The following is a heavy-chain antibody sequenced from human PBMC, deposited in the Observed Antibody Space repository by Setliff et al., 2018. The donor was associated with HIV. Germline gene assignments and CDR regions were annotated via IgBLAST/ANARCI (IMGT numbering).Heavy chain of an antibody. J-gene: IGHJ4*02. CDR2: ITGSGDTI. V-gene: IGHV3-48*04. CDR1: GFTFSSYS. Sequence: PGGSLRLSCAASGFTFSSYSMNWVRQAPGRGPEWVSYITGSGDTIYYADSVKGRFTMSRDNAKDSVYLQMDSLRAEDTAVYYCAKDRYVDSENYRSSGPFDYWGQGTQVTVSS. D-gene: IGHD3-10*01. CDR3: AKDRYVDSENYRSSGPFDY.